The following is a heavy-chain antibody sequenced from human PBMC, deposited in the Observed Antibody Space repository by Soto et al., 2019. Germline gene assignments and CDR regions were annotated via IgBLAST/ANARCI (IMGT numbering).Heavy chain of an antibody. J-gene: IGHJ4*02. CDR3: ARGLFRRLASDYFDY. Sequence: QVQLQQWGAGLLKPSETLSLTCAVYGGSFSGYYWSWIRQPPGKGLEWIGEINHSGSTNYNPSLKSRVTISVDTSKNQFSLKLSSVTAADTAVYYCARGLFRRLASDYFDYWGQGTLVTVSS. CDR1: GGSFSGYY. CDR2: INHSGST. V-gene: IGHV4-34*01.